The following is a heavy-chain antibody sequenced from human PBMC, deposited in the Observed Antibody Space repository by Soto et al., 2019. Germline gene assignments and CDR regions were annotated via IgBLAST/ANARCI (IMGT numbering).Heavy chain of an antibody. D-gene: IGHD2-8*01. Sequence: ASVKVSCKASGYTFTGYYIHWVRQAPGQGLEWMGWINPNSGGTNYAQKFQGRVTMTRDTSISTAYMELSRLRSDDTAVYYCARDTSYCTNGVCYGYYYGMDVWGPGTT. CDR1: GYTFTGYY. CDR2: INPNSGGT. J-gene: IGHJ6*02. CDR3: ARDTSYCTNGVCYGYYYGMDV. V-gene: IGHV1-2*02.